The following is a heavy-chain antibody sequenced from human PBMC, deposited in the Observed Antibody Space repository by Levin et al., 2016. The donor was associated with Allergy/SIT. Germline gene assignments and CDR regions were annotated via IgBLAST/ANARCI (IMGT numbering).Heavy chain of an antibody. CDR2: IHRDATA. J-gene: IGHJ4*02. D-gene: IGHD6-19*01. V-gene: IGHV3-53*01. Sequence: VRQAPGKGLEWVSLIHRDATAYYADSVKGRFTISRDNFKNTLYLQMNSLRVDDTAVYFCAGDDTNPSGWYIPMFVYWGQGTLVTVSS. CDR3: AGDDTNPSGWYIPMFVY.